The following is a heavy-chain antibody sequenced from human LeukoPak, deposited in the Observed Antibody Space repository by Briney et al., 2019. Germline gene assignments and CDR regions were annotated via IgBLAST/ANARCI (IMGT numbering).Heavy chain of an antibody. Sequence: SVKVSCKASGGTFSSYAISWVRQAPGQGLEWMGGIIPIFGTANYAQKFQGRVTITADESTSTAYMELSSLRSEDTAVYYCASATAGLYYFHYWGQGTLVTVSS. V-gene: IGHV1-69*13. J-gene: IGHJ4*02. CDR2: IIPIFGTA. D-gene: IGHD6-13*01. CDR1: GGTFSSYA. CDR3: ASATAGLYYFHY.